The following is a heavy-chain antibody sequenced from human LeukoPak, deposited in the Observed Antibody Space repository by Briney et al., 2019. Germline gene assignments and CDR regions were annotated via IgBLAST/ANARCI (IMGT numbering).Heavy chain of an antibody. D-gene: IGHD3-10*01. V-gene: IGHV3-13*01. Sequence: GGSLRLSCAASGFTLSSYDMHWVRQTAGKGLEWASVIGIDGDTYYSGSVKGRFTISRENAKNSLYLQMNSLRAGDTAVYYCARDLPGGYGKDVWGQGTTVTVSS. J-gene: IGHJ6*02. CDR1: GFTLSSYD. CDR3: ARDLPGGYGKDV. CDR2: IGIDGDT.